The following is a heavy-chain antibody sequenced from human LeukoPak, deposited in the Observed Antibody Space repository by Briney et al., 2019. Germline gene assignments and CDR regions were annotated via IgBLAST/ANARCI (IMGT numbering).Heavy chain of an antibody. V-gene: IGHV3-30-3*01. CDR3: ARGGDSSTWYYYFDY. CDR1: GFTFSNCW. D-gene: IGHD6-13*01. Sequence: GGSLRLSCAASGFTFSNCWMHWVRQAPGQGLEWVAVISYDGGNKYYADSVKGRFTISRDNSKNTLYLQMNSLRPEDTAVYYCARGGDSSTWYYYFDYWGQGTLVTVSS. CDR2: ISYDGGNK. J-gene: IGHJ4*02.